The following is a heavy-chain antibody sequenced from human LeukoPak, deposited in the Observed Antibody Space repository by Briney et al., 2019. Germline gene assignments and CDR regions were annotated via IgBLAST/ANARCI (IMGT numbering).Heavy chain of an antibody. V-gene: IGHV4-34*01. CDR1: GGSFSGYY. J-gene: IGHJ6*03. CDR3: ARDLHCYYYYYMDV. Sequence: SETLSLTCAVYGGSFSGYYWSWLRQPPGKGLEWLGEINHSGSTNYNPSLKSRVTMSVDMSTRQVSLKLSSVTAADTAVYYCARDLHCYYYYYMDVWGKGTTVTVSS. CDR2: INHSGST.